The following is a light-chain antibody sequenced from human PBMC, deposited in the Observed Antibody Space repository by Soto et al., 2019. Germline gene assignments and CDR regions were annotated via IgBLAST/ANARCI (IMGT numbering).Light chain of an antibody. CDR2: DVS. CDR3: CSYACSYNVV. J-gene: IGLJ2*01. Sequence: QSALTQPRSVSGSPGQSVTISCTGTSSDVGGYNYVSWYQQHPGKAPKLMIYDVSKRPSGVPDRFSGSKSGNTASLTISGIQAEDDADYYWCSYACSYNVVLGGGTKLTV. V-gene: IGLV2-11*01. CDR1: SSDVGGYNY.